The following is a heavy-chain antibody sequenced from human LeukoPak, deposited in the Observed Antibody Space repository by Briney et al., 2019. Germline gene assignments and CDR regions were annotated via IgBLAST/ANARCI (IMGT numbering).Heavy chain of an antibody. V-gene: IGHV3-48*03. J-gene: IGHJ4*02. Sequence: VGSLRLSCAASGFTFSSYEMNWVRQAPGKGLEWVSYISSSGSTIYYADSVKGRFTIPRDNAKNSLYLQMNSLRAEDTAVYYCAVDSSGHFDYWGQGTLVTVSS. CDR2: ISSSGSTI. CDR3: AVDSSGHFDY. CDR1: GFTFSSYE. D-gene: IGHD3-22*01.